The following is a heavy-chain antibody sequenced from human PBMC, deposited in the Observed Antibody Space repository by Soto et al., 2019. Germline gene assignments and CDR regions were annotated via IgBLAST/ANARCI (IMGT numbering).Heavy chain of an antibody. D-gene: IGHD6-25*01. V-gene: IGHV3-48*03. CDR1: GFTFSSYE. J-gene: IGHJ4*02. CDR2: ISSSGSTI. CDR3: ARELTATMGGDY. Sequence: VQLVESGGGLVQPGGSLRLSCAASGFTFSSYEMNWVRQAPGKGLEWVSYISSSGSTIYYADSVKGRFTISRDNAKNSLYLQMNSLRAEDTAVYYCARELTATMGGDYWGQGTLVTVSS.